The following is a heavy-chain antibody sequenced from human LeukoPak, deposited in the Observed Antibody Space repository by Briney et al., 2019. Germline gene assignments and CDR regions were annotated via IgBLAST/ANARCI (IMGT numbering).Heavy chain of an antibody. CDR3: VREGARWFFDY. J-gene: IGHJ4*02. Sequence: GGSLRLSCAASGFTLVSYEMNWVRQAPGKGLEWGSYIDSSGRTIKYADSVRGRFTISRDNAKNSVNLQMNSLRAEDTAVYYCVREGARWFFDYWGQGTLVTVSS. CDR1: GFTLVSYE. CDR2: IDSSGRTI. V-gene: IGHV3-48*03. D-gene: IGHD4-23*01.